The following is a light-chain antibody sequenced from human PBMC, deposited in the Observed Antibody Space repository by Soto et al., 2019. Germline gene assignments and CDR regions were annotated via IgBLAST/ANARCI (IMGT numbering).Light chain of an antibody. Sequence: EIVLTQSPATLSLSPGERATLSCRASQSVSSYLAWYQQKPGQAPGLLIYDASNRATGIPARFSGSGSGTDFTLTISSLEPEDFAVYYCQQRSNWPVTFGQGNKLEIK. CDR1: QSVSSY. CDR2: DAS. J-gene: IGKJ2*01. CDR3: QQRSNWPVT. V-gene: IGKV3-11*01.